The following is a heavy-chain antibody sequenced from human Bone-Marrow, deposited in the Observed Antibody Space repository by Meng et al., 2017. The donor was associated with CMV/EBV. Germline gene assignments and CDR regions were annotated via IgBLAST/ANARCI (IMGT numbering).Heavy chain of an antibody. V-gene: IGHV3-23*01. D-gene: IGHD4-17*01. CDR1: GFTFSSYA. CDR3: ARDLRRNLDH. Sequence: GESLKISCAASGFTFSSYAMSWVRQAPGKGLEWVSAISGSGGSTYYADSVKGRFTISRDNSKNTLYLQMNSLRAEDTAVYYCARDLRRNLDHWGQGTLVTVSS. J-gene: IGHJ4*02. CDR2: ISGSGGST.